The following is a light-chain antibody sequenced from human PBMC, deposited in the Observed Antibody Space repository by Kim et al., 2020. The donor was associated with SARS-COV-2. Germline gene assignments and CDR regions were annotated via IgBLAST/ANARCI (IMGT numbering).Light chain of an antibody. V-gene: IGKV3-15*01. J-gene: IGKJ1*01. Sequence: EIVMTQSPATLSVSPGERATLSCRASQSVSSNLAWYQQKPGQAPRLLIYGASTRATGIPARFSGRGSGTEFTLTISNLQSEDFAVYYCQQYNNWPPWTFGQGTKVEIK. CDR1: QSVSSN. CDR2: GAS. CDR3: QQYNNWPPWT.